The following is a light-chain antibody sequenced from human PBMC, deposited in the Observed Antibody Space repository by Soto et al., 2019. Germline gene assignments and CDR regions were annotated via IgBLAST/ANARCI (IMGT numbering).Light chain of an antibody. CDR2: EVS. Sequence: QSALTQPASVSGSPGQSITISCTGTSSDVGYYNYVSWYQHHPGKAPKLIIYEVSNRPSGVSNRFSGSKSGKTASLTISGLQAEDEADYYCSSYTTSSTQVFGGGTKLTVL. CDR3: SSYTTSSTQV. J-gene: IGLJ2*01. V-gene: IGLV2-14*01. CDR1: SSDVGYYNY.